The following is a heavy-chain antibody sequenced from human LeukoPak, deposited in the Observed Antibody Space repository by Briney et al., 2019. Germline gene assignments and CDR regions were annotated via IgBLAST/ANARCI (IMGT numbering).Heavy chain of an antibody. Sequence: SETLSLTCSVSGGSISSYYWSWIRQPPGKGLEWIGYMYYSGSTNYNPSLESRVTISVDTSKNQFSLKLSSVTAADTAVYYCARAPIVLVPTASRGWSDPWGQGTLVTVSS. V-gene: IGHV4-59*08. J-gene: IGHJ5*02. CDR3: ARAPIVLVPTASRGWSDP. CDR2: MYYSGST. D-gene: IGHD2-2*01. CDR1: GGSISSYY.